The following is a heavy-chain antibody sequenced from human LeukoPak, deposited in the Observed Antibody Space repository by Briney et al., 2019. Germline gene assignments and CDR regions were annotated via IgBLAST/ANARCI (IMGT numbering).Heavy chain of an antibody. CDR2: INPSGGST. J-gene: IGHJ3*02. CDR1: GYTFNSYY. D-gene: IGHD3-22*01. Sequence: ASVKVSCKASGYTFNSYYMHWVRQAHGQGLEWMGIINPSGGSTSYAQKFQGRVTMTRDMSTSTVYMELSSLRSEDTAVYYCARDVRNYDSSGYYVDAFDIWGQGTMVTVSS. CDR3: ARDVRNYDSSGYYVDAFDI. V-gene: IGHV1-46*02.